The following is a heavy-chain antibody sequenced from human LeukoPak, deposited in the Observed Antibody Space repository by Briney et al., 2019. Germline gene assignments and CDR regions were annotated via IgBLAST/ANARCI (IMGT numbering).Heavy chain of an antibody. Sequence: SVKVSCKASGGTFSSYAISWVRQAPGQGLEWMGRIIPILGIANYAQKFQGRVTITADKSTSTAYMELSSLRSEDTAVYYCARDSAILTAFFQHWGQGTLVTVSS. CDR3: ARDSAILTAFFQH. J-gene: IGHJ1*01. V-gene: IGHV1-69*04. CDR1: GGTFSSYA. D-gene: IGHD3-3*01. CDR2: IIPILGIA.